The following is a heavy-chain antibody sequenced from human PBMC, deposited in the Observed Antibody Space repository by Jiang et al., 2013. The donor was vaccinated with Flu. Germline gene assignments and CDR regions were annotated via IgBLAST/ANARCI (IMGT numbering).Heavy chain of an antibody. J-gene: IGHJ4*02. D-gene: IGHD3-16*02. V-gene: IGHV3-23*01. CDR1: GFTFSSYA. Sequence: LVQPGGSLRLSCAASGFTFSSYAMSWVRQAPGKGLEWVSAISGSGGSTYYADSVKGRFTISRDNSKNTLYLQMNSLRAEDTAVYYCAKHGDYVWGSYRYNDYWGQGTLVTVSS. CDR2: ISGSGGST. CDR3: AKHGDYVWGSYRYNDY.